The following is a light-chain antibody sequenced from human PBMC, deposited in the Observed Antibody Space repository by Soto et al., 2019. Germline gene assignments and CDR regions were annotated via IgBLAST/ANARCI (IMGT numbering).Light chain of an antibody. CDR1: QSVSSTY. CDR2: GAS. Sequence: EIVLTQSPGTLSLSPGERATLSCRASQSVSSTYLIWYQQKPGQAPRLLIYGASSRATGIPDRFSGSGSGTDFTLTITILEPEDFAVYYCQQDNNWWTFGQGTKVDIK. V-gene: IGKV3-20*01. CDR3: QQDNNWWT. J-gene: IGKJ1*01.